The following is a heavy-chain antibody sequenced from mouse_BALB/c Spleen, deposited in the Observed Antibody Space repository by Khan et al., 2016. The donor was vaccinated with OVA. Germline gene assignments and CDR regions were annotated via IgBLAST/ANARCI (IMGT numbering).Heavy chain of an antibody. V-gene: IGHV14-1*02. J-gene: IGHJ3*01. CDR2: IDPENGNT. D-gene: IGHD4-1*01. CDR1: GFNIKDYY. CDR3: ARSGYSAWFAY. Sequence: VQLQQSGAELVRPGALVKLSCKGSGFNIKDYYMHWVKQRPEQGLEWIGWIDPENGNTIYDPKLQGKATITADTSSNTAYLQLSSLESEDTAVYYCARSGYSAWFAYWGQGTLVTVSA.